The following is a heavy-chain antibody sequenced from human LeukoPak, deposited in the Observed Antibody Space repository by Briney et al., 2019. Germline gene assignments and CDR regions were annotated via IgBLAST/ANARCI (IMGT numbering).Heavy chain of an antibody. CDR1: GGSFSDYY. J-gene: IGHJ1*01. CDR3: GYSSGYQYH. V-gene: IGHV4-34*01. CDR2: INHGGST. D-gene: IGHD3-22*01. Sequence: SETLSLTCAVYGGSFSDYYCSWIRQPPGKGLEWIGEINHGGSTNYSPSLKSRVTISVDTSKNQFSLKLSSVTAADTALYYCGYSSGYQYHWDQGTLVTVSS.